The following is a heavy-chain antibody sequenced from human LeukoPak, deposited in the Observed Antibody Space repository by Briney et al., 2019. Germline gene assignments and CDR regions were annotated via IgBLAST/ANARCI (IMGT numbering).Heavy chain of an antibody. D-gene: IGHD3-9*01. V-gene: IGHV4-34*01. Sequence: SETLSLTCAVHGGSFSGYYWTWVRQSPGKGLEWIGEINHSGSTNYNPSLKRRVTISVDTSKNQFSLKLSSVTAADTAVYYCARGPTIDYDILTGYYYFDCWGQGTLVTVSS. CDR1: GGSFSGYY. CDR3: ARGPTIDYDILTGYYYFDC. J-gene: IGHJ4*02. CDR2: INHSGST.